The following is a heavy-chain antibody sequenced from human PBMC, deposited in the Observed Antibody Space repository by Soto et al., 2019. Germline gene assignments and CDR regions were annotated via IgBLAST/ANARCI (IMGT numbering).Heavy chain of an antibody. V-gene: IGHV1-69*08. J-gene: IGHJ4*02. CDR3: AREATTMVRGVIITFNFDY. Sequence: QVQLVQSGAEVKKPGSSVKVSCKASGGTFSSYTISWVRQAPGQGLEWMGRIIPILGIANYAQKFQGRVTIHADKXKNXAXMELGSLRSADTAVYYCAREATTMVRGVIITFNFDYWGQGTLVTVSS. D-gene: IGHD3-10*01. CDR2: IIPILGIA. CDR1: GGTFSSYT.